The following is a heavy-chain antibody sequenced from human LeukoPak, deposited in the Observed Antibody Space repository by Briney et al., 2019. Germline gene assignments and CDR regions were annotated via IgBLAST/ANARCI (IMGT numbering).Heavy chain of an antibody. D-gene: IGHD3-10*01. CDR2: IYSGGST. V-gene: IGHV3-66*04. CDR3: AKLGSGEPFDY. CDR1: GFTVSSNY. Sequence: PGGSLRLSCAASGFTVSSNYMSWVRQAPGKGLEWVSVIYSGGSTYYADSVKGRFTISRDNSKNTVYLQMHSLRVEDTAVYYCAKLGSGEPFDYWGPGTLVTVSS. J-gene: IGHJ4*02.